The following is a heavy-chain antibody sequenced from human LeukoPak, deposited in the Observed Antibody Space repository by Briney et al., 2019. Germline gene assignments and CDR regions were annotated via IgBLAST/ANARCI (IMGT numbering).Heavy chain of an antibody. J-gene: IGHJ4*02. CDR3: ARYASGSYFRGIDY. D-gene: IGHD1-26*01. CDR1: GGSISSGTYH. V-gene: IGHV4-39*07. Sequence: SETLSLTCTVSGGSISSGTYHWGWIRQPPGKRLEWIGSMDYSGNTYYNPSLKSRLTVSIDTSKNQFSLKLNSVTAADTAVYYCARYASGSYFRGIDYWGQGTLVTVSS. CDR2: MDYSGNT.